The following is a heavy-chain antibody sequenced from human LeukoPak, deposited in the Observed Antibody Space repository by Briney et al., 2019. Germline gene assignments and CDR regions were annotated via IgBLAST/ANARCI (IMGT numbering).Heavy chain of an antibody. CDR1: GFTFSSYG. D-gene: IGHD1-26*01. CDR2: IRYDGSDK. J-gene: IGHJ4*02. CDR3: AKDSWEVGATSEIDY. Sequence: PGGSLKLSCAASGFTFSSYGMHWVRQAPGKGLEWVGFIRYDGSDKYYADSVKGRFTISRDNPKNTLYLQVNSLGAEDTAVYYCAKDSWEVGATSEIDYWGQGTLVTVSS. V-gene: IGHV3-30*02.